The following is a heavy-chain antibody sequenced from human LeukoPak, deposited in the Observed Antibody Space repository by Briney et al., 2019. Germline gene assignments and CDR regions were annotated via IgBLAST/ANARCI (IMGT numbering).Heavy chain of an antibody. V-gene: IGHV5-51*01. Sequence: GESLKISCKGSGYSFTSYWIGWGRRMPGKGLEGMGIIYPGDSDTRYSPSFQGQVTISADKSISTAYLQWSSLKASDTAKYYCARHSSGWYNWFDPWGQGTLVTVSS. D-gene: IGHD6-19*01. CDR2: IYPGDSDT. J-gene: IGHJ5*02. CDR3: ARHSSGWYNWFDP. CDR1: GYSFTSYW.